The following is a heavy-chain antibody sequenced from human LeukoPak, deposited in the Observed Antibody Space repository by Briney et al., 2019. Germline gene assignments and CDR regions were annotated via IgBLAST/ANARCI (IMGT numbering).Heavy chain of an antibody. D-gene: IGHD3-22*01. CDR1: GFTFSSYG. V-gene: IGHV3-33*01. Sequence: GESLKISCAASGFTFSSYGMHWVRQAPGEGLEWVAVIWYDGSNKYYADSVKGRFTSSRDNSKNTLYLQMNSLRAEDTAVYYCARWDSSGHDYWGQGTLVTVPS. CDR3: ARWDSSGHDY. CDR2: IWYDGSNK. J-gene: IGHJ4*02.